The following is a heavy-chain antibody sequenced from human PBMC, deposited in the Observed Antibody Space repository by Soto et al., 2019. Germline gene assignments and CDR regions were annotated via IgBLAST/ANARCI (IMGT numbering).Heavy chain of an antibody. V-gene: IGHV3-64*01. D-gene: IGHD2-21*02. CDR2: ISSNGGST. J-gene: IGHJ3*02. Sequence: QAGGSLRLSCAASGFTFSSYAMHWFRQAPGKGLEYVSAISSNGGSTYYANSVKGRFTISRDNSKNTLYLQMGSLRAEDMAVYYCARNYGGNSYAFDIWGQGTMVTVSS. CDR1: GFTFSSYA. CDR3: ARNYGGNSYAFDI.